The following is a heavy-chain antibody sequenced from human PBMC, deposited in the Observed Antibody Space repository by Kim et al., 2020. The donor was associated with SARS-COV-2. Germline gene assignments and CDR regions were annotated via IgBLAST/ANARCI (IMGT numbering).Heavy chain of an antibody. J-gene: IGHJ4*02. CDR3: LGGFYFDY. CDR2: IDCGNGNT. V-gene: IGHV1-3*01. D-gene: IGHD3-16*01. Sequence: ASVKVSCKTSGHFFTRDSIHWVRQAPGQGLEWMGGIDCGNGNTIYSQKFQGRVTFTTDTSASTAYMELSFLRSEDSAVYYCLGGFYFDYCGQGTLVT. CDR1: GHFFTRDS.